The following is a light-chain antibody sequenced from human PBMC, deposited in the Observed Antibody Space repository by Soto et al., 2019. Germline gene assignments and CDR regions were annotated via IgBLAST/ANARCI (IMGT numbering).Light chain of an antibody. CDR2: RNS. Sequence: QSVLTQPPSVSGAPGQRVTISCTGSSSNIGAGYDVHWYQQLPGTAPKLLIYRNSNRPSGVPDQFSGSKSGTSASLAITGLQAEDEADYYCQSCDSSLSGSGVFGTGTKLTVL. CDR1: SSNIGAGYD. J-gene: IGLJ1*01. CDR3: QSCDSSLSGSGV. V-gene: IGLV1-40*01.